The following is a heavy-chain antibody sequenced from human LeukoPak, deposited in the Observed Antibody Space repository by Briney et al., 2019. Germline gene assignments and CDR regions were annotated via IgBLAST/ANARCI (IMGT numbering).Heavy chain of an antibody. Sequence: SESLSLTSAVSGYSISSGYYWGWIRQPPGKGLEWIGSIYHSGSTYYNPSLKSRVTISVDTSKNQFSLKLSSVTAADTAVYYCASAKYYDFWSGYDYWGQGTLVTVSS. V-gene: IGHV4-38-2*01. J-gene: IGHJ4*02. CDR1: GYSISSGYY. D-gene: IGHD3-3*01. CDR3: ASAKYYDFWSGYDY. CDR2: IYHSGST.